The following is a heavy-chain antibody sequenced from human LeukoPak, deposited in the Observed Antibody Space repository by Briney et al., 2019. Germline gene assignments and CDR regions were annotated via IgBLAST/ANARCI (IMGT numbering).Heavy chain of an antibody. CDR1: GYTXTGYY. D-gene: IGHD3-16*01. Sequence: GASVKVSCKASGYTXTGYYMHSVRQAPGQGPEWMVWINPNYGGIHYAQNFQGRVTMTRDTSISTAYMELSRLRSDDTAVYYCAGAAYGDYWGQGTLVTVSS. CDR2: INPNYGGI. J-gene: IGHJ4*02. V-gene: IGHV1-2*02. CDR3: AGAAYGDY.